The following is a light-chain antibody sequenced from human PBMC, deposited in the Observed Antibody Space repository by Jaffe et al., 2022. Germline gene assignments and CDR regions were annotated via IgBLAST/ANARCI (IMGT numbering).Light chain of an antibody. CDR2: GAS. CDR3: QQYGSSSWT. J-gene: IGKJ1*01. V-gene: IGKV3-20*01. Sequence: EIVLTQSPGTLSLSPGERATLSCRASQSVSSSSLAWYQQKAGQAPRLLIYGASSRATGIPDRFSGSGSGTDFTLTISRLEPEDFAVYYCQQYGSSSWTFGQGTKVEVK. CDR1: QSVSSSS.